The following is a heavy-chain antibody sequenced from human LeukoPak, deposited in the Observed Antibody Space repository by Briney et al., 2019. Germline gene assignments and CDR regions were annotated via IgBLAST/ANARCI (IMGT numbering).Heavy chain of an antibody. J-gene: IGHJ4*02. CDR3: ARDGYYYDSSGYTDY. CDR2: IKQDGSEK. D-gene: IGHD3-22*01. CDR1: GFTFSSYW. V-gene: IGHV3-7*05. Sequence: PGGSLRLSCAASGFTFSSYWMSWVRQAPEKGLEWVANIKQDGSEKYYVDSVKGRFTISRDNAKNSLYLQMNSLRAEDTAVYYCARDGYYYDSSGYTDYWGQGTLVTVSS.